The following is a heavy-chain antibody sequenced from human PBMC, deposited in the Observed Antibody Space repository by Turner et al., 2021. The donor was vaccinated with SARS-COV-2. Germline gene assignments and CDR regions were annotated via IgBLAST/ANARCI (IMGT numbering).Heavy chain of an antibody. CDR3: AKDLGSGWH. CDR1: GFTFSSYG. V-gene: IGHV3-30*18. Sequence: QVQLVESGGGVVQPGRSLRRSCAASGFTFSSYGMHWVRQAPGKGLEWVALISYDGSNKYYADSVKGRFTISRDNSKNTLYLQMNSLRAEDTAVYYCAKDLGSGWHWGQGTLVTVSS. D-gene: IGHD6-19*01. J-gene: IGHJ4*02. CDR2: ISYDGSNK.